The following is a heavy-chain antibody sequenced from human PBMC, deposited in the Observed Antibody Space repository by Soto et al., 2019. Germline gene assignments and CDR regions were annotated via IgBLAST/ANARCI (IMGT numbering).Heavy chain of an antibody. Sequence: GGSLRLSCAASGFTFSSYGMHWVRQAPGKGLEWVAVIWYDGSNKYYADSVKGRFTISRDNSKNTLYLQMNSLRAEDTAVYYCAKYPGVAAAGTTFDYWGQGTLVTVSS. CDR3: AKYPGVAAAGTTFDY. CDR2: IWYDGSNK. V-gene: IGHV3-33*06. D-gene: IGHD6-13*01. CDR1: GFTFSSYG. J-gene: IGHJ4*02.